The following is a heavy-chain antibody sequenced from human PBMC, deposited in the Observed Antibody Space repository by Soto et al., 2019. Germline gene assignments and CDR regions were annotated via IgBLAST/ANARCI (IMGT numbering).Heavy chain of an antibody. CDR2: IYHSGST. V-gene: IGHV4-30-2*01. D-gene: IGHD3-3*01. CDR1: GGSISSGGYS. CDR3: ARSPAGQYYDFWSGYKYYYYGMDV. J-gene: IGHJ6*02. Sequence: PSETLSLTCAVSGGSISSGGYSWSWIRQPPGKGLEWIGYIYHSGSTYYNPSLKSRVTISVDRSKNQFSLKLSSVTAADTAVYYCARSPAGQYYDFWSGYKYYYYGMDVWGQGTTVTVSS.